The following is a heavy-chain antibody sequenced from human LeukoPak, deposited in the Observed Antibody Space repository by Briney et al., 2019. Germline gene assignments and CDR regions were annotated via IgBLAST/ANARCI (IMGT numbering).Heavy chain of an antibody. CDR3: TKEKTGSSSDN. CDR1: GFNFNSYG. D-gene: IGHD6-6*01. Sequence: GSLRLSCAASGFNFNSYGMSWVRQAPGKGLEWVSLISGSGDSTYYAESGKGRFTISRDNSKNTLDLQMNSLRPEDTGVYYCTKEKTGSSSDNWGQGTLATVSS. V-gene: IGHV3-23*01. J-gene: IGHJ4*02. CDR2: ISGSGDST.